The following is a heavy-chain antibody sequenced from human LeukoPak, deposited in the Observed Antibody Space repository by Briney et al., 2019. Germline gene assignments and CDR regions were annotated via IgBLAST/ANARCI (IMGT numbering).Heavy chain of an antibody. CDR3: ASGIPRDGYNSYYFDY. V-gene: IGHV1-69*04. CDR1: GGTFSSYA. Sequence: GASVKVSCKASGGTFSSYAISWVRQAPGQGLEWMGRIIPILGIANYAQKFQGRVTITADKSTSTAYMELSSLRSEDTAVYYCASGIPRDGYNSYYFDYWGQGTLVTVSS. CDR2: IIPILGIA. D-gene: IGHD5-24*01. J-gene: IGHJ4*02.